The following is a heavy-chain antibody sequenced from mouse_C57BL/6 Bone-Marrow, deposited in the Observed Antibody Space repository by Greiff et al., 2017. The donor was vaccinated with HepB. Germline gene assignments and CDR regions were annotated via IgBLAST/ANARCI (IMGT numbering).Heavy chain of an antibody. CDR3: ASTTVVARDYAMDY. Sequence: VQLQQPGAELVKPGASVKLSCKASGYTFTSYWMHWVKQRPGRGLEWIGRIDPNSGGTKYNEKFKSKATLTVDKPSSTAYMQLSSLTSEDSAVYYCASTTVVARDYAMDYWGQGTSVTVSS. CDR2: IDPNSGGT. D-gene: IGHD1-1*01. J-gene: IGHJ4*01. V-gene: IGHV1-72*01. CDR1: GYTFTSYW.